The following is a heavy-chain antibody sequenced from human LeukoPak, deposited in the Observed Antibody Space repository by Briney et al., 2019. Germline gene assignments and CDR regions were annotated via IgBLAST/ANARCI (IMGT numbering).Heavy chain of an antibody. D-gene: IGHD6-13*01. V-gene: IGHV3-74*01. CDR2: INSDGSST. J-gene: IGHJ3*02. CDR3: ARTYSSSWRDAFDI. Sequence: GGSLRLSCAASGFTFSSYWMHWVRQAPGKGLVWVSRINSDGSSTSYADSVKGRFTISRDNAKNTLYLQMNSLRAEDTAVYYCARTYSSSWRDAFDIWGQGTMVTVSS. CDR1: GFTFSSYW.